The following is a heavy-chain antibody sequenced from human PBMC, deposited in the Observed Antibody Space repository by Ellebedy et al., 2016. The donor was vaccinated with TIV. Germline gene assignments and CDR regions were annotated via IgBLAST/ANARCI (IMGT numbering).Heavy chain of an antibody. CDR2: VYYGGST. D-gene: IGHD6-13*01. J-gene: IGHJ4*02. CDR1: GGSISSNY. V-gene: IGHV4-59*12. Sequence: SETLSLTCTVSGGSISSNYWSWMRQPPGKGLEWIGSVYYGGSTYYNPSLKSRVTISVDTSRIQFFLKLSSVTAADTAVYYCATDRGSSSWYNWGQGTLVTVSS. CDR3: ATDRGSSSWYN.